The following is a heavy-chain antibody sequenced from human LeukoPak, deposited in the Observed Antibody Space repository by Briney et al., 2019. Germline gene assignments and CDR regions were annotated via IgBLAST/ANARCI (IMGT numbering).Heavy chain of an antibody. CDR1: GFTFSSYS. Sequence: GGSLRLSCAASGFTFSSYSMNWVRQAPGKGLEWVSSISSSSSYIYYADSVKGRFTISRDNAKNSLYLQMNSLRAEDTAVYYCARAGRYFDWYLDYWGQGTLVTVSS. V-gene: IGHV3-21*01. D-gene: IGHD3-9*01. J-gene: IGHJ4*02. CDR3: ARAGRYFDWYLDY. CDR2: ISSSSSYI.